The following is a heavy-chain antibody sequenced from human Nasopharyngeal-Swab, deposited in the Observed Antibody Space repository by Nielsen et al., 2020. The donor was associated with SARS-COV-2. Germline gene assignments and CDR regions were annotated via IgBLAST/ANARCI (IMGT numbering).Heavy chain of an antibody. CDR3: ARDTAAYYYGSGSYYIPPNY. J-gene: IGHJ4*02. Sequence: WVGQAPGQGLEWMGGIIPIFGTANYAQKLQGRVTMTTDTSTSTAYMELRSLRSDDTAVYYCARDTAAYYYGSGSYYIPPNYWGQGTLVTVSS. D-gene: IGHD3-10*01. CDR2: IIPIFGTA. V-gene: IGHV1-69*05.